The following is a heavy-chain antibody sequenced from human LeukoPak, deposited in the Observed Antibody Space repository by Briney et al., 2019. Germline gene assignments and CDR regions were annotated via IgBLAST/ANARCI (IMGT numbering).Heavy chain of an antibody. V-gene: IGHV4-59*01. D-gene: IGHD3-10*01. J-gene: IGHJ4*02. Sequence: SETLSLTCTVSGGSISSYYWSWIRQPPGKGLEWIGYIYYSGSTNYNPSLKSRVTISVDTSKNQFSLKLSSVTAADTAVYYCASNFYGSGSSNNWGQGTLVTASS. CDR3: ASNFYGSGSSNN. CDR2: IYYSGST. CDR1: GGSISSYY.